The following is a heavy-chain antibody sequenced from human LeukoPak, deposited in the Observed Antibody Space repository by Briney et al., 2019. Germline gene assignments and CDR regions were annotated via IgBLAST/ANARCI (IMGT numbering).Heavy chain of an antibody. CDR1: GGSISSGSYY. J-gene: IGHJ4*02. CDR3: ARATYSGYDWDFDY. CDR2: IYTSGST. Sequence: SETLSLTCTVSGGSISSGSYYWGWIRQPAGKGLEWIGRIYTSGSTNYNPSLKSRVTMSVDTSKNQFSLKLSPVTAADTAVYYCARATYSGYDWDFDYWGQGTLVTVSS. V-gene: IGHV4-61*02. D-gene: IGHD5-12*01.